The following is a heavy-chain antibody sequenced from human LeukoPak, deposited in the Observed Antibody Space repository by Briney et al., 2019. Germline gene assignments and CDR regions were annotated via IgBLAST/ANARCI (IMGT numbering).Heavy chain of an antibody. CDR1: GGSFSGYY. J-gene: IGHJ5*02. V-gene: IGHV4-34*01. CDR3: ARGPRYSSSWSLGGWFDP. Sequence: SETLSLTCAVYGGSFSGYYWSWIRQPPGKGLEWIGEINHSGSTNYNPSLKSRVTISVDTSKNQFSLKLSSVTAADTAVYYCARGPRYSSSWSLGGWFDPWGRGTLVTVSS. D-gene: IGHD6-13*01. CDR2: INHSGST.